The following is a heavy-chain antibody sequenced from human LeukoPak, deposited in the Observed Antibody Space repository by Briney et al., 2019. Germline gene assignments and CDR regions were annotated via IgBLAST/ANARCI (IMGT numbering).Heavy chain of an antibody. J-gene: IGHJ4*02. Sequence: ASVKVSCKTSRDTFSNYAINWVRQAPGQRPEWMGKIIPIFDTTNYAQKFQGRVNITADKSTRTAHLELSSLRSEDTAVYFCASHIRGGLDRRNYYLDYWGQGTLVTVSS. V-gene: IGHV1-69*06. CDR2: IIPIFDTT. CDR3: ASHIRGGLDRRNYYLDY. CDR1: RDTFSNYA. D-gene: IGHD1-1*01.